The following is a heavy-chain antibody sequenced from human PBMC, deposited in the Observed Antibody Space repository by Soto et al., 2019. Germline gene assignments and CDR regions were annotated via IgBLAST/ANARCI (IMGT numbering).Heavy chain of an antibody. Sequence: EVQLLESGGGLVQFGGSLRLSCAASGFMFSSYAMTWVRQAPGKGLEWVSVISGSGDNTYYADSVKGRFTISRDGSKDTLYLQMNSLRADDTAVSYCAKTFFSGSGSYRGWFDPWGQGTQVTVSS. CDR1: GFMFSSYA. V-gene: IGHV3-23*01. D-gene: IGHD3-10*01. CDR2: ISGSGDNT. CDR3: AKTFFSGSGSYRGWFDP. J-gene: IGHJ5*02.